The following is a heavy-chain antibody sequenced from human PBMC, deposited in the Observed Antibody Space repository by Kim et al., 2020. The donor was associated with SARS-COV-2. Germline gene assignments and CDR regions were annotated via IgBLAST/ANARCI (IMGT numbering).Heavy chain of an antibody. Sequence: GGSLRLSCAASGFTFSSYAMSWVRQAPGKGLEWVSSISDSGGRTFYADSVKGRSTISRDNSKNTLYLQMNCLRAEDTAVYYCARRDTAMVNYYMDVWGQG. J-gene: IGHJ6*02. CDR2: ISDSGGRT. CDR1: GFTFSSYA. V-gene: IGHV3-23*01. D-gene: IGHD5-18*01. CDR3: ARRDTAMVNYYMDV.